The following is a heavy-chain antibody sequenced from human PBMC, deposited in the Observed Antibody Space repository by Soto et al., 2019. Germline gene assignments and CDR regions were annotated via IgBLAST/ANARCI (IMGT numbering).Heavy chain of an antibody. CDR3: ARDGTDYDYIWGSPGGDY. J-gene: IGHJ4*02. D-gene: IGHD3-16*01. Sequence: GGSLRLSCAASGFTFSSYSMNWVRQAPGKGLEWVSYISSSSSTIYYADSVKGRFTISRDNAKNSLYLQMNSLRAEDTTVYYRARDGTDYDYIWGSPGGDYWGQGTLVTV. CDR2: ISSSSSTI. CDR1: GFTFSSYS. V-gene: IGHV3-48*01.